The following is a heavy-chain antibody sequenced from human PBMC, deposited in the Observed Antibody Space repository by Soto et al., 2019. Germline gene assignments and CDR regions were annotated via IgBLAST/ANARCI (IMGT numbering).Heavy chain of an antibody. D-gene: IGHD6-19*01. CDR3: AKADGQQWLIPHLDN. CDR1: GFNFKTFA. V-gene: IGHV3-23*01. CDR2: ISCCGGSA. Sequence: EVQLLESGGGVVQPGGSLRLSCVASGFNFKTFAMEWVRQAAGEGLEWVSGISCCGGSASYADSVKGRFSIARDDSKNTVSLQLNSLRVEDTAQYYCAKADGQQWLIPHLDNWGQGTLVTVS. J-gene: IGHJ4*02.